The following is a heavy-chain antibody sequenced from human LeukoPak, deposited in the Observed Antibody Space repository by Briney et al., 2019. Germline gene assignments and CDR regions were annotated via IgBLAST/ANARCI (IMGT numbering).Heavy chain of an antibody. CDR2: IYPGDYET. V-gene: IGHV5-51*01. CDR1: GSCFTSYW. CDR3: ARHLRVGRIAPFDF. J-gene: IGHJ4*02. Sequence: GESLKISCEGSGSCFTSYWIGWVRQMPGKGLEWMGVIYPGDYETIYSTSFQGQVTISVDKSVTTAYLQWSSLKASDTAIYYCARHLRVGRIAPFDFWGQGTLVTVSS. D-gene: IGHD1-26*01.